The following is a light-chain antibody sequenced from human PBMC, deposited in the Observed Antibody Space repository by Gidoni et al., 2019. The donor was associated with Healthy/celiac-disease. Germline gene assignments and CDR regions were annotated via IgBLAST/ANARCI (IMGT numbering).Light chain of an antibody. V-gene: IGKV1-9*01. J-gene: IGKJ1*01. CDR2: AAT. CDR1: QGISRY. Sequence: QLTQPPSALSASVGGSVTITCRASQGISRYLAWYQQKPGKATKLLNYAATTLQSGVPSRFSGSGSRTDFTLTISSLQPEDFTTYYCQQLNSYPPTFGQGTKVEIK. CDR3: QQLNSYPPT.